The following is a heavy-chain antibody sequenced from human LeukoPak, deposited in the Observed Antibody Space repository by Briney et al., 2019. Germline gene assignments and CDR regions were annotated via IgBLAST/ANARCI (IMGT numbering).Heavy chain of an antibody. J-gene: IGHJ4*02. D-gene: IGHD3-10*01. CDR2: INPSGGST. CDR1: GGTFSSYA. CDR3: ARGDYGLGSYIDY. Sequence: ASVKVSCKASGGTFSSYAISWVRQAPGQGLEWMGIINPSGGSTSYAQKFQGRVTMTRDTSTSTVYMELSSLRSEDTAVYYCARGDYGLGSYIDYWGQGTLVTVSS. V-gene: IGHV1-46*01.